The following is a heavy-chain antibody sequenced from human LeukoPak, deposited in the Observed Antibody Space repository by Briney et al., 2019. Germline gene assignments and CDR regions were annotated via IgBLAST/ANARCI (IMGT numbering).Heavy chain of an antibody. J-gene: IGHJ5*02. D-gene: IGHD4-17*01. CDR3: ARHHESYKYYGDYLNCFDP. Sequence: ASVKVSCKASGYTFTGYYIHWVRQAPGQGREWMGRINPNSGGKNCTQKFKGTVTMTRDTSISTAYMELRRLTSDDTAVYYCARHHESYKYYGDYLNCFDPWGQGTLVAVSS. V-gene: IGHV1-2*06. CDR1: GYTFTGYY. CDR2: INPNSGGK.